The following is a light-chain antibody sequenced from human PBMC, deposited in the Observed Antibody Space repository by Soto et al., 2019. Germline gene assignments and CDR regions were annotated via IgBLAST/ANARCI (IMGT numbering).Light chain of an antibody. V-gene: IGKV1-33*01. J-gene: IGKJ5*01. Sequence: DIQMTQSPSSLSASVGDRVTITCRASQNISSYLNWYQQKPGKAPKLLIYAASNLERGVPSRFRGSGAGTDFTFTISRLQPEDIATYYCQQYENLPTFGQGTRLEIK. CDR2: AAS. CDR1: QNISSY. CDR3: QQYENLPT.